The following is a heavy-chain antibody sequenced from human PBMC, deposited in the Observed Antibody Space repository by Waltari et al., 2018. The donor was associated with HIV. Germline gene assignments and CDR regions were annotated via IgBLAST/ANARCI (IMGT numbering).Heavy chain of an antibody. J-gene: IGHJ4*02. Sequence: QVQLAQSGAEVKKPVASVKVSCKASANPFTGSDLHGVRPAPGQGLEWMGWINPNSGGTNYAQKFQGRVTMTRDTSISTAYMELSRLRSDDTAVYYCARDSEWLRSLVRYWGQGTLVTVSS. V-gene: IGHV1-2*02. CDR1: ANPFTGSD. CDR2: INPNSGGT. CDR3: ARDSEWLRSLVRY. D-gene: IGHD5-12*01.